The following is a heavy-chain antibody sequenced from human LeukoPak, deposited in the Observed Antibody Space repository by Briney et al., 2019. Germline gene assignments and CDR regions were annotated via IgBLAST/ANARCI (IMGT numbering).Heavy chain of an antibody. CDR1: GYTLTELS. J-gene: IGHJ4*02. CDR3: ATKGERYCSSTSCSNFDY. Sequence: GASVKVSCKVSGYTLTELSMHWVRQAPGKGLEWMGGFDPEDGETIYAQKFQGRVTMTEDTSTDTAYMELSSLRSEDTAVYYCATKGERYCSSTSCSNFDYWGQGTLVTVSP. D-gene: IGHD2-2*01. V-gene: IGHV1-24*01. CDR2: FDPEDGET.